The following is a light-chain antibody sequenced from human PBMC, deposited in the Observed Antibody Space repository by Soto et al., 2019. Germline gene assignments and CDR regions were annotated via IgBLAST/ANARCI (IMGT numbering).Light chain of an antibody. CDR1: SSDVGDYNY. CDR2: DVS. Sequence: QSALTQPASMSGSPGQSITISCTGTSSDVGDYNYVSWYQQHPGKAPKLMIFDVSNRPSGVSNRFSGSKSGNTASLTISGLQAEDEADYYCSSYTSSSTRVFGTGTQLTVL. CDR3: SSYTSSSTRV. J-gene: IGLJ1*01. V-gene: IGLV2-14*01.